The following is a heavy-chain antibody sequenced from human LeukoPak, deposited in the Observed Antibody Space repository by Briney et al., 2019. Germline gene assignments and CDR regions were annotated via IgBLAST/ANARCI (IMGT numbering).Heavy chain of an antibody. V-gene: IGHV4-34*01. Sequence: SETLSLTCAVYVGSFSGYYWSWIRQPPGKGLEWIGEINHSGSTNYNPSLESRVTISVDTSKNQFSLKLSSVTAADTAVYYCARGRAGDYWGQGTLVTVSS. CDR3: ARGRAGDY. CDR1: VGSFSGYY. CDR2: INHSGST. J-gene: IGHJ4*02.